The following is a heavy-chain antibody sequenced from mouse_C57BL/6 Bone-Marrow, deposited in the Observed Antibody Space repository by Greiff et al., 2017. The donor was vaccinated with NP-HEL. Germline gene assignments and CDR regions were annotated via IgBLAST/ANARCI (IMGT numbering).Heavy chain of an antibody. J-gene: IGHJ4*01. CDR1: GFSLTSYG. V-gene: IGHV2-2*01. D-gene: IGHD2-5*01. CDR2: IWSGGST. Sequence: VQVVESGPGLVQPSQSLSITCTVSGFSLTSYGVHWVRQSPGKGLEWLGVIWSGGSTDYNAAFISRLSISKDNSKSQVFFKMNSLQADDTAIYYSARNIVTLDYYAMDYWGQETSVTVSS. CDR3: ARNIVTLDYYAMDY.